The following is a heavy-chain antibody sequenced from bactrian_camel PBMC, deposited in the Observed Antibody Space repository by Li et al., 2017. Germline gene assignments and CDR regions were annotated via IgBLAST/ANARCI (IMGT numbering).Heavy chain of an antibody. J-gene: IGHJ4*01. CDR3: VLNYYSGSWSFVY. V-gene: IGHV3S53*01. CDR1: ESTYRSIC. CDR2: VDSNGVT. D-gene: IGHD3*01. Sequence: HVQLVESGGGSVQAGGSLTLSCSASESTYRSICMAWFRQAPGSQRETVATVDSNGVTKVAGSVKGRFTLSKDNAKNTLYLRMDNLKPEDTAMYYCVLNYYSGSWSFVYWGQGTQVTVS.